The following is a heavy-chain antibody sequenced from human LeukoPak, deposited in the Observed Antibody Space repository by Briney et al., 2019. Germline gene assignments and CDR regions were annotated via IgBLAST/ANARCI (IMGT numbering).Heavy chain of an antibody. Sequence: ASVKVSCKASGYTFTSYAMNWVRQAPGQGLEWMGWINTNTGNPTYAQGFTGRFVFSLDTSVSTAYLQISSLKAEDTAVYYCVAGGVINYYYGMDVWGQGTTVTVSS. D-gene: IGHD3-22*01. CDR2: INTNTGNP. CDR3: VAGGVINYYYGMDV. J-gene: IGHJ6*02. V-gene: IGHV7-4-1*02. CDR1: GYTFTSYA.